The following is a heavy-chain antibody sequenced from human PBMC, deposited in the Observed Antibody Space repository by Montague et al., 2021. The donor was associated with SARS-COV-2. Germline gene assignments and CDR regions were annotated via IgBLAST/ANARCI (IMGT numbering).Heavy chain of an antibody. CDR3: TQERGPGRTTWHYFDY. CDR1: GDSVSSTSAS. J-gene: IGHJ4*02. V-gene: IGHV6-1*01. Sequence: CAISGDSVSSTSASWNWIRQSPSRGLEWLGRTYYRSWWRGQYPGSLESRITISGDTSKNQFSLQLNSVTPEDTAVYYCTQERGPGRTTWHYFDYWGQGTLVTVSS. CDR2: TYYRSWWRG. D-gene: IGHD1-14*01.